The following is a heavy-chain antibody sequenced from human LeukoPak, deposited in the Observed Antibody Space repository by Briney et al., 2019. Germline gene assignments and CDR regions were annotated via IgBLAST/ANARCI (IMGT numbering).Heavy chain of an antibody. V-gene: IGHV1-69*13. CDR2: IILLFGST. CDR3: AREMESLANGFDL. CDR1: GYTFTELS. Sequence: ASVKVSCKVSGYTFTELSMHWVRQAPGQGLEWMGHIILLFGSTHYAQNFHGRLTISADESTRTAFMELSSLRSEDTALYYCAREMESLANGFDLWGQGTMVTVSS. J-gene: IGHJ3*01. D-gene: IGHD3-3*01.